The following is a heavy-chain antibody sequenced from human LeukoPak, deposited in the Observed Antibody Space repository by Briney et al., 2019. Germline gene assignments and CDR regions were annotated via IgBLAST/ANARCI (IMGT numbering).Heavy chain of an antibody. V-gene: IGHV3-30*04. Sequence: GGSLRLSCAASGFTFSSYAMHWVRQAPGKGLEWVAVISYDGSNKYYADSVKGRFTISRDNSKNTLYLQMNSLRAEDTAVYYCAKVLSGSHYYFDYWGQGTLVTVSS. CDR3: AKVLSGSHYYFDY. CDR2: ISYDGSNK. D-gene: IGHD3-10*01. CDR1: GFTFSSYA. J-gene: IGHJ4*02.